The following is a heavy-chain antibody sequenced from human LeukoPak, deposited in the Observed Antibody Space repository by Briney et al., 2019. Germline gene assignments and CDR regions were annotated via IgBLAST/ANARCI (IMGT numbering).Heavy chain of an antibody. CDR2: IKGKGNKHAT. CDR3: ARQSGAAIPFVY. J-gene: IGHJ4*02. CDR1: GFTFSGSA. Sequence: PGGSLRLSCEASGFTFSGSAMHWVRQASGKGLEWLGHIKGKGNKHATAYAASLKGRFTISRDDSKNTAYLQSNNLETEDTAMYYCARQSGAAIPFVYWGQGTLVTVSS. V-gene: IGHV3-73*01. D-gene: IGHD2-2*02.